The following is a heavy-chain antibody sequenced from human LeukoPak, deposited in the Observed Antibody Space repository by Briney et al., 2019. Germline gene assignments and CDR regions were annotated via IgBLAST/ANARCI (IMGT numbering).Heavy chain of an antibody. Sequence: GGSLRLSCAASGFTFSSYSMNWVRQAPGKGLEWVSYISSSSSTIYYADSVKGRFTISRDNAKNSLYLQMNSLRAEDTAVYYCAIIYCSGGTCTYFDDWGQGTLVTVSS. D-gene: IGHD2-15*01. CDR1: GFTFSSYS. CDR3: AIIYCSGGTCTYFDD. CDR2: ISSSSSTI. V-gene: IGHV3-48*04. J-gene: IGHJ4*02.